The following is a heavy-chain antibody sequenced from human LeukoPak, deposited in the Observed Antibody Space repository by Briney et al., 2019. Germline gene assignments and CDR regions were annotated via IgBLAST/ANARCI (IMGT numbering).Heavy chain of an antibody. J-gene: IGHJ3*02. V-gene: IGHV1-69*04. CDR2: ITPIFGIA. Sequence: GSSVKVSCKASGGTFSSYAISWVRQAPGQGLEWMGRITPIFGIANYAQKFQGRVTITADKSTSTAYMELSSLRSEDTAVYYCARRNSGYDGAFDIWGQGTMVTVSS. D-gene: IGHD5-12*01. CDR3: ARRNSGYDGAFDI. CDR1: GGTFSSYA.